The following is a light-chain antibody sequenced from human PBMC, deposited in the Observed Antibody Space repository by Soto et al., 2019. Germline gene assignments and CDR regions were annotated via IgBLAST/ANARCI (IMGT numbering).Light chain of an antibody. CDR1: QSVSSY. Sequence: EIVLTQSPATLSLSPGERATLSCRASQSVSSYLAWYQQKPGQAPRLLIYDASNRATGIPARFSGSGSGTDFTLTTSSLEPEDFAVYYCQQVGTFGGVTKVEIK. CDR3: QQVGT. J-gene: IGKJ4*01. CDR2: DAS. V-gene: IGKV3-11*01.